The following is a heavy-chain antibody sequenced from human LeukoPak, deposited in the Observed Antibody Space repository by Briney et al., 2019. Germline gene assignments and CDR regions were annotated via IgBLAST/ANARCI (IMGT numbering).Heavy chain of an antibody. J-gene: IGHJ4*02. D-gene: IGHD3-3*01. CDR1: GFTFSSYA. CDR3: ASIYDFWSGYYFPRLLPFDC. V-gene: IGHV3-30*04. CDR2: ISYDGSNK. Sequence: PGGSLRLSCAASGFTFSSYAMHWVRQAPGKGLEWVAVISYDGSNKYYADSVKGRFTISRDNSKNTLYLQMNSLRAEDTAVYYCASIYDFWSGYYFPRLLPFDCWGQGTLVTVSS.